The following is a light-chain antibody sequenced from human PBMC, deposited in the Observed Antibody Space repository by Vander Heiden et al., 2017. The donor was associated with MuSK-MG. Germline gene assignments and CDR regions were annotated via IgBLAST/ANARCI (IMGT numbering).Light chain of an antibody. Sequence: DIVMTQSPDSLAVSLGERATINCNSSQSVLYSSNNKNYLAWYQQKPGQPPKLLIYWASTRESGVPDRFSGSGSGTDFTLTISSLQAEDVAVYYCQQYYSTPYTFGQGTKLAIK. CDR3: QQYYSTPYT. V-gene: IGKV4-1*01. J-gene: IGKJ2*01. CDR2: WAS. CDR1: QSVLYSSNNKNY.